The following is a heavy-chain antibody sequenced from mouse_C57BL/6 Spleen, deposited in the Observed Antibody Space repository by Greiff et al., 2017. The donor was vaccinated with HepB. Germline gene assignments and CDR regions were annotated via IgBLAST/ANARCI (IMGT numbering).Heavy chain of an antibody. CDR1: GFSLTSYG. CDR3: AKNLRGSSYDAMDY. D-gene: IGHD1-1*01. CDR2: IWSGGST. J-gene: IGHJ4*01. V-gene: IGHV2-4*01. Sequence: VHLVESGPGLVQPSQSLSITCTVSGFSLTSYGVHWVRQPPGKGLEWLGVIWSGGSTDYNAAFISRLSISKDNSKSQVFFKMNSLQADDTAIYYCAKNLRGSSYDAMDYWGQGTSVTVSS.